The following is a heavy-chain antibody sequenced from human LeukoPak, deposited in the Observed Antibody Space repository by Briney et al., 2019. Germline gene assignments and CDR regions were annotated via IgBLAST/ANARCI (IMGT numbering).Heavy chain of an antibody. CDR2: ISSSSSYI. CDR3: ASLYDILTGYYNGFDY. V-gene: IGHV3-21*01. J-gene: IGHJ4*02. CDR1: GFTFSSYS. D-gene: IGHD3-9*01. Sequence: GGSLRLSCAASGFTFSSYSMNWVRQAPGKGLEWVSSISSSSSYIYYADSVKGRFTISRDNAKNSLYLQMNSLRAEDTAVYYCASLYDILTGYYNGFDYWGQGTLVTVSS.